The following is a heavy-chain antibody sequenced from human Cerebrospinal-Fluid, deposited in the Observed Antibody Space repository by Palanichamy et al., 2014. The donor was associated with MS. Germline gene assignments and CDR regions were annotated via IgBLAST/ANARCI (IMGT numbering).Heavy chain of an antibody. CDR3: TRDRSHLTNSPMSFDI. J-gene: IGHJ3*02. CDR1: GYIFSDYA. CDR2: INTGNGKT. D-gene: IGHD4-23*01. Sequence: QVQLVQSGAEVKKPGASVKVSCKASGYIFSDYAIHWVRQAPGQNFEWMGWINTGNGKTQYSQKFQGRVTIIRDTSANTAYLDVGSLRSEDTAVYYCTRDRSHLTNSPMSFDIWGQGTMVTVSA. V-gene: IGHV1-3*04.